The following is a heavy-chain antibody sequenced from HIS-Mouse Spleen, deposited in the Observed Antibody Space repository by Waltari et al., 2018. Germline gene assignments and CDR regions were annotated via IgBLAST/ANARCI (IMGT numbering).Heavy chain of an antibody. CDR3: ARDGGTGDFDY. D-gene: IGHD7-27*01. CDR1: GFTFSSYG. Sequence: EVQLVESGGGLVQPGGSLRLSCAAAGFTFSSYGMSWVRQAPGKGVGWVANIKQDGSEKYYVDSVKGRFTISRDNAKNSLYLQMNSLRAEDTAVYYCARDGGTGDFDYWGQGTLVTVSS. J-gene: IGHJ4*02. CDR2: IKQDGSEK. V-gene: IGHV3-7*01.